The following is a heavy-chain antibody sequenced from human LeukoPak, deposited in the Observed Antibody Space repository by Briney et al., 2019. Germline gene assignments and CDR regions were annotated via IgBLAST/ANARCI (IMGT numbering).Heavy chain of an antibody. J-gene: IGHJ3*02. Sequence: GGSLRLSCAASGFTFDDYAMHWVRQAPGKGLEGVSLISGDGGSTYYADSVRGRFTISRDNSKNSLYLQMDSLRTEDTAFYYCAKEIDTLGTNAFDIWGQGTMVTVSS. CDR1: GFTFDDYA. D-gene: IGHD2-15*01. CDR2: ISGDGGST. V-gene: IGHV3-43*02. CDR3: AKEIDTLGTNAFDI.